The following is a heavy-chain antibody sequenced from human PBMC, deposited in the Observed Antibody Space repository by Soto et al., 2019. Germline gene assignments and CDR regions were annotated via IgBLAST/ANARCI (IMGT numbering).Heavy chain of an antibody. CDR3: ASGVGVVVVDATQAPGNWFDP. D-gene: IGHD2-15*01. J-gene: IGHJ5*02. CDR1: GGSVSSGSYY. V-gene: IGHV4-61*01. Sequence: QVQLQESGPGLVKPSETLSLTCTVSGGSVSSGSYYWSWIRQPPGKGLEWIGYIYYSGSTNYNPSLQHRVNISIDTTKNQFTLKPSSVTAADTAVYYCASGVGVVVVDATQAPGNWFDPWGQGTLVTVSS. CDR2: IYYSGST.